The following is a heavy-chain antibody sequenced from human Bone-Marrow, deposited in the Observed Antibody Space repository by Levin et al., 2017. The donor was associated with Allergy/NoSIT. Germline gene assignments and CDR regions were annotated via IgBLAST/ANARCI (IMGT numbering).Heavy chain of an antibody. Sequence: QAGGSLRLSCAASGFTFSSYAMHWVRQAPGKGLEWVAVISYDGSNKYYADSVKGRFTISRDNSKNTLYLQMNSLRAEDTAVYYCARVGGSYSDPLSLFDYWGQGTLVTVSS. CDR2: ISYDGSNK. D-gene: IGHD1-26*01. J-gene: IGHJ4*02. V-gene: IGHV3-30*04. CDR1: GFTFSSYA. CDR3: ARVGGSYSDPLSLFDY.